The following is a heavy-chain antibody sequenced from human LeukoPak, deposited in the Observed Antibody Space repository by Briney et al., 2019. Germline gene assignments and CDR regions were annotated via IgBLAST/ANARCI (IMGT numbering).Heavy chain of an antibody. Sequence: ASVKVSCKASGYTFTGYYLHWVRQAPGQGLEWMGWIMPNRGGTHYAQKFQGRVTLARDTSISTVYMELTTLKSDDTAVYYCARDFKVADFDFWGQGTLVTVSS. V-gene: IGHV1-2*02. CDR3: ARDFKVADFDF. D-gene: IGHD6-19*01. CDR2: IMPNRGGT. CDR1: GYTFTGYY. J-gene: IGHJ4*02.